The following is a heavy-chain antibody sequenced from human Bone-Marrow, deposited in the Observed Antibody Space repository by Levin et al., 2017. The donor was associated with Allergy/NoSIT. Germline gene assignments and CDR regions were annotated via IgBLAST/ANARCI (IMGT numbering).Heavy chain of an antibody. CDR3: AKEGGQRQYDY. J-gene: IGHJ4*02. Sequence: LSLTCAASGFTFSNSAMDWVRQAPGKGLEWVSAISGGGGSTYYADSVKGRFTISRDNSKSTLYLQMNSLRVEDTALYYCAKEGGQRQYDYWGQGTLVTVSS. D-gene: IGHD2-2*01. V-gene: IGHV3-23*01. CDR2: ISGGGGST. CDR1: GFTFSNSA.